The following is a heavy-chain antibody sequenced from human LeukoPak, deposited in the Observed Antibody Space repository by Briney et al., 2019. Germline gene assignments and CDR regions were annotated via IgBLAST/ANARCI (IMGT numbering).Heavy chain of an antibody. J-gene: IGHJ4*02. D-gene: IGHD6-13*01. Sequence: ASVKVSCKASGYTFTSYGISWVRQAPGQGLEWMGWISAYNGNTNYAQKLQGRVTMTTDTSTSTAYMELRSLGSDDTAVYYCATSSSSWYRAIFDYWGQGTLVTVSS. V-gene: IGHV1-18*01. CDR3: ATSSSSWYRAIFDY. CDR1: GYTFTSYG. CDR2: ISAYNGNT.